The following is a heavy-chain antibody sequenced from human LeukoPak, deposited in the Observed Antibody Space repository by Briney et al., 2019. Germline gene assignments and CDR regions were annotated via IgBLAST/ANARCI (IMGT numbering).Heavy chain of an antibody. V-gene: IGHV4-30-2*01. CDR3: ARDEGPSGSYYLAPDAFDI. Sequence: PSQTLSLTCTVSGGSISSGGYYWSWIRQPPGKGLEWIGYIYHSGSTYYNPSLKSRVTISVDRSKNQFSLKLSSVTAADTAVYYCARDEGPSGSYYLAPDAFDIWGQGTMVTVSS. D-gene: IGHD1-26*01. CDR2: IYHSGST. CDR1: GGSISSGGYY. J-gene: IGHJ3*02.